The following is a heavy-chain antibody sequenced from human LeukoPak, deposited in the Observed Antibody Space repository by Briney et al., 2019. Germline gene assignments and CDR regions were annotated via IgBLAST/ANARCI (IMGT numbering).Heavy chain of an antibody. J-gene: IGHJ4*02. D-gene: IGHD3-3*01. CDR2: ISSSSSYI. Sequence: PGGSLRLSCAASGFTFSSYSMTWVRQAPGKGLEWVSSISSSSSYIYYADSVKGRLTISRDNAKNSLYLQMNSLRAEDTAVYYCAGITIFGVIDYWGQGTLVTVSS. CDR3: AGITIFGVIDY. V-gene: IGHV3-21*01. CDR1: GFTFSSYS.